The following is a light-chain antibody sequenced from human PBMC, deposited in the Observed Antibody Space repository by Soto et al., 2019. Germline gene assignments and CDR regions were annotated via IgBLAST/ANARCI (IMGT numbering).Light chain of an antibody. V-gene: IGKV3-15*01. J-gene: IGKJ4*01. CDR2: FAS. Sequence: EIVMTQSPATLSVSPGERATLSCRASQSVSNNLAWYQQKPGQAPRVLIYFASTRATGIPARFSGSGSGTEFPLTISRLQSEDFAVYYCQQYNEWPLTFGGGTKVETK. CDR1: QSVSNN. CDR3: QQYNEWPLT.